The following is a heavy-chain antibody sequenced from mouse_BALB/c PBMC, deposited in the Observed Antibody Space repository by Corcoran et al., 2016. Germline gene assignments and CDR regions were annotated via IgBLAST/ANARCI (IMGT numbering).Heavy chain of an antibody. Sequence: ELTLLQSGGCLVQPGGSLQLSCAASGFDFSRYWVSWVRQAPGKGLEWIGEINPDSSTINYTPSLKDKFIISRDNAKNTLYLQMSKVRSEDTALYYGARNWDVGFAYWGQGTLVTVSA. CDR3: ARNWDVGFAY. CDR1: GFDFSRYW. V-gene: IGHV4-1*02. CDR2: INPDSSTI. D-gene: IGHD4-1*01. J-gene: IGHJ3*01.